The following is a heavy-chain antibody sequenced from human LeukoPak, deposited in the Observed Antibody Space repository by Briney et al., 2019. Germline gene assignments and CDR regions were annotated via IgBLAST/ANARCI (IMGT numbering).Heavy chain of an antibody. D-gene: IGHD1-7*01. V-gene: IGHV3-48*03. CDR1: GFTFNTYE. Sequence: GGSLRLSCAAPGFTFNTYEINWVRQAPGKGLEWVSYITSSGSTIYYADYVKGRFTISRDNGKNSLYLQMNSLRAEDTAVYYCARGGWNYVFNYWGQETLVTVSS. CDR3: ARGGWNYVFNY. CDR2: ITSSGSTI. J-gene: IGHJ4*02.